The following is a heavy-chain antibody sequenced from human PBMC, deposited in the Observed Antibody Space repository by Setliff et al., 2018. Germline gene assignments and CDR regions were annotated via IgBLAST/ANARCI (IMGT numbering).Heavy chain of an antibody. J-gene: IGHJ6*02. CDR3: ARRLPYFGMDV. CDR2: ISGDGNTV. CDR1: GFRFSDLY. V-gene: IGHV3-11*04. D-gene: IGHD2-15*01. Sequence: GGSLRLSCAASGFRFSDLYMSWVRQVPGKGLGWLSKISGDGNTVYYADSVKGRFTISRDSAKNSLHLQMTSLSAEDTAVYYCARRLPYFGMDVWGQGTTVTVS.